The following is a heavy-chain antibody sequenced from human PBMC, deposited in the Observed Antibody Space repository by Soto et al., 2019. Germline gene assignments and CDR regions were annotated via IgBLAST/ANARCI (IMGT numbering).Heavy chain of an antibody. Sequence: GGSLRLSCVGSGFAFSNYSMNWVRQAPWKGLEWVSYIRSSGSPTYYAGSVKGRFTISRDNAKKSLYLQMNSLRAEDTAVYYCARMTSSLSPGRWGQGTLVTVSS. CDR1: GFAFSNYS. CDR3: ARMTSSLSPGR. J-gene: IGHJ4*02. V-gene: IGHV3-48*01. CDR2: IRSSGSPT. D-gene: IGHD2-2*01.